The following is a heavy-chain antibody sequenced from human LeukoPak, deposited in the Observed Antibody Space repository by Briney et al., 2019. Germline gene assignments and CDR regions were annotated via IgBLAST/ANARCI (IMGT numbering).Heavy chain of an antibody. D-gene: IGHD1-1*01. Sequence: GASVKVSCKASGGTFSSYAISWVRQAPGQGLEWMGGIIPIFGTANYAQKFQGRVTITTDESTSTAYMELSSLRSEDTAVYYCARDRTGTTRDWGQGTLVTVSS. CDR2: IIPIFGTA. CDR3: ARDRTGTTRD. V-gene: IGHV1-69*05. CDR1: GGTFSSYA. J-gene: IGHJ4*02.